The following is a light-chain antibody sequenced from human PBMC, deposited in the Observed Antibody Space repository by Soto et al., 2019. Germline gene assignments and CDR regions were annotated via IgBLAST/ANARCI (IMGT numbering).Light chain of an antibody. CDR1: SSDFGNYNL. V-gene: IGLV2-23*02. CDR2: EVN. Sequence: QSALTQPASVSGSPGQSITISCTGTSSDFGNYNLVSWYQQHPGKVPKLIIFEVNKRPSGVSGRFSGSKSGNTASLTISGQQAEDEVDYYCCSFTSSYTHVFGTGTKVTV. CDR3: CSFTSSYTHV. J-gene: IGLJ1*01.